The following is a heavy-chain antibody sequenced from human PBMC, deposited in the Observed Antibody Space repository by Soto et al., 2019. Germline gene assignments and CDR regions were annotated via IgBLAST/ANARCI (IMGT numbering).Heavy chain of an antibody. CDR2: IWHDGLRK. D-gene: IGHD1-26*01. Sequence: QVQLVESGGGVVQPERSLRLSCVASRFTFSDYGMHWVRQAPGKGLEWVAVIWHDGLRKDYVDSGKGRFTVSRDNSKNTLYLQMNSRRVEDTATYYCARDRGADAPIDGWGHGTRVTVSS. J-gene: IGHJ4*01. V-gene: IGHV3-33*01. CDR1: RFTFSDYG. CDR3: ARDRGADAPIDG.